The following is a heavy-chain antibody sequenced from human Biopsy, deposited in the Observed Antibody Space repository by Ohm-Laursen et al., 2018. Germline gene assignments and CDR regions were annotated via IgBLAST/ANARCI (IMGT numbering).Heavy chain of an antibody. CDR2: INSVGTI. CDR1: GFIFSDYY. J-gene: IGHJ4*02. Sequence: SLRLSCAASGFIFSDYYMSWIRQAPGKGLEWVSNINSVGTIYYADSVRGRFTISRDNAKNSLYLQMNSLRVEDTAVYYCARSVGIMAAPIDYWGQGTLVTGSS. D-gene: IGHD3-16*01. CDR3: ARSVGIMAAPIDY. V-gene: IGHV3-11*01.